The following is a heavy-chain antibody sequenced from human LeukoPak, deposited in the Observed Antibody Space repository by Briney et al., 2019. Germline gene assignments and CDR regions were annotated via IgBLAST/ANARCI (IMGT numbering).Heavy chain of an antibody. CDR1: GYTFTGXX. D-gene: IGHD3-10*01. J-gene: IGHJ4*02. Sequence: GASVKVSCKAAGYTFTGXXXXXXXQAPGQGLEWMXXINPNSGGRNYAQKFQGRVTMTRDTSITTAYMELSRLRSDDTAVYYCARRYFVSGSYYTDYWGQGTQLTVSS. V-gene: IGHV1-2*02. CDR2: INPNSGGR. CDR3: ARRYFVSGSYYTDY.